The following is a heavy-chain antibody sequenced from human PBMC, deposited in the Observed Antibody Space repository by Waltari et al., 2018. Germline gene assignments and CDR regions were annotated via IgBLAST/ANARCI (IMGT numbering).Heavy chain of an antibody. D-gene: IGHD3-16*01. V-gene: IGHV3-30-3*01. CDR1: GFPFSSYA. J-gene: IGHJ3*02. CDR3: AREGGLDAFDI. CDR2: RSDDGSNK. Sequence: QVQLVESGGGVVQPGRSLRLSCAASGFPFSSYALPWVRQAPGKGLEWVAVRSDDGSNKYYADSVKGRFTISRDNSKNTLYLQMNSLRAEDTAVYYCAREGGLDAFDIWGQGTMVTVSS.